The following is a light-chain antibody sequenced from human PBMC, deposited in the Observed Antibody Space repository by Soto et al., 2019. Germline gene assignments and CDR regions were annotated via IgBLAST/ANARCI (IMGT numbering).Light chain of an antibody. J-gene: IGLJ1*01. V-gene: IGLV2-14*03. CDR3: SSYTSSTTLYV. CDR2: DVS. Sequence: QSALTQPASVSGPPGQSITISCTGASSDVGNYNYVSWYQQHPGKAPKLIIYDVSNRPSGVSNRFSGSKSGNTASLTISGLQAEDEADYYCSSYTSSTTLYVFGTGTKVTGL. CDR1: SSDVGNYNY.